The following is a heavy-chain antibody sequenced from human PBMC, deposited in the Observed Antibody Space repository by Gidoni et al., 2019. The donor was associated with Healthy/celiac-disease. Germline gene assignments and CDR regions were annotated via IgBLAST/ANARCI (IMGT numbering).Heavy chain of an antibody. D-gene: IGHD1-26*01. V-gene: IGHV3-30-3*01. J-gene: IGHJ4*02. CDR1: VFTFSSYA. Sequence: VQLVESGGCLVQPGRSLRLAVASSVFTFSSYAMRWVRQAPGKGLEWVSVISYDGSNKYYADSVKGRFTISRDNSKNTLYLQMNSLRAEDTAVYYCARDQQYSGSYLDYWGQGTLVTVSS. CDR3: ARDQQYSGSYLDY. CDR2: ISYDGSNK.